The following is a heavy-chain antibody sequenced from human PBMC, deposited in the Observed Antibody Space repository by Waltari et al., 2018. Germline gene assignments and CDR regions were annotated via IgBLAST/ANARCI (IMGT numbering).Heavy chain of an antibody. J-gene: IGHJ4*02. D-gene: IGHD2-15*01. Sequence: QVQLQESGPGLVKPSETLSLTCAVSGYSISSGYYWGWIRQPPGKGLEYIGYISGSSASTYYNPSLKSRVTISKDTSKNQFSLKLSSVTAADTAVYYCARQLYGSSYAYFDYWGQGVLVTVSS. V-gene: IGHV4-38-2*01. CDR1: GYSISSGYY. CDR2: ISGSSAST. CDR3: ARQLYGSSYAYFDY.